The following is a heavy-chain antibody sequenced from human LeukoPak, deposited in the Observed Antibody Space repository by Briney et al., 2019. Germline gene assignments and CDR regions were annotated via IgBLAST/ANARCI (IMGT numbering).Heavy chain of an antibody. V-gene: IGHV4-34*01. Sequence: SETLSLTCAVYGGSFSGCYWSWIRQPPGKGLEWIGEINHSGSTNYNPSLKSRVTISVDTSKNQFSLKLSSVTAADTAVYYCARGLRGVVVVPAAMGKGFDYWGQGTLVTVSS. CDR3: ARGLRGVVVVPAAMGKGFDY. CDR2: INHSGST. CDR1: GGSFSGCY. D-gene: IGHD2-2*01. J-gene: IGHJ4*02.